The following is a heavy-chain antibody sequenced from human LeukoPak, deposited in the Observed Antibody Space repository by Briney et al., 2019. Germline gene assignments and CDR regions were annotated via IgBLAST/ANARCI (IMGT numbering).Heavy chain of an antibody. V-gene: IGHV1-2*02. Sequence: ASVKVSCKASGYTFTCYYMHGVRQAPGQGLEGMGWINPNSGGTNYAQKFQGRVTMTRDTSISTVYMELSRLRCDDTAVYYRASGGGTFRTNGIYPVNYWGQGTLVTVSS. J-gene: IGHJ4*02. CDR3: ASGGGTFRTNGIYPVNY. CDR2: INPNSGGT. D-gene: IGHD1-26*01. CDR1: GYTFTCYY.